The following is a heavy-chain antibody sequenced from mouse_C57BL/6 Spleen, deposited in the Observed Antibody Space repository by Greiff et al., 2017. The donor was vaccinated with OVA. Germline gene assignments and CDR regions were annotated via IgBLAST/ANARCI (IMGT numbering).Heavy chain of an antibody. Sequence: QVQLQQPGAELVMPGASVKLSCKASGYTFTSYWMHWVKQRPGQGLEWIGELDPSDSYTNYNQKFKGKSTLPVDKSSSTAYMQLSSLTSENSAVYYCASNWDGGYWGQGTTLTVSS. CDR3: ASNWDGGY. J-gene: IGHJ2*01. CDR2: LDPSDSYT. V-gene: IGHV1-69*01. CDR1: GYTFTSYW. D-gene: IGHD4-1*01.